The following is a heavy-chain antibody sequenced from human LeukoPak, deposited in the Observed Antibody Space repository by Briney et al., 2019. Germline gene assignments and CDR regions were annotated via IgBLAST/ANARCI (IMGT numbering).Heavy chain of an antibody. CDR3: ARTEPGYSLRY. CDR1: GGSISSYY. D-gene: IGHD5-18*01. Sequence: SETLSLTCTVSGGSISSYYWSWIRQPPGKGLEWIGYIYYSGSTNYNPSLKSRVTISVDASKNQFSLKLSSVTAADTAVYYCARTEPGYSLRYWGQGTLVTVSS. CDR2: IYYSGST. V-gene: IGHV4-59*08. J-gene: IGHJ4*02.